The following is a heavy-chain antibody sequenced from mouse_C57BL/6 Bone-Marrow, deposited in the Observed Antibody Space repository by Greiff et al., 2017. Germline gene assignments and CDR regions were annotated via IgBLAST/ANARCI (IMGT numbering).Heavy chain of an antibody. CDR1: GFTFSDPW. J-gene: IGHJ3*01. V-gene: IGHV6-6*01. Sequence: EVKLVESGGGLVHPGGSMKLSCAASGFTFSDPWMDWVRQSPEKGLEWVAEIRNKANNHATYYAESVKGRFTISRDDSKSSVYLQMNSLRAEDTGIYYCTRKVATPFAYWGQGTLVTVSA. D-gene: IGHD1-1*02. CDR3: TRKVATPFAY. CDR2: IRNKANNHAT.